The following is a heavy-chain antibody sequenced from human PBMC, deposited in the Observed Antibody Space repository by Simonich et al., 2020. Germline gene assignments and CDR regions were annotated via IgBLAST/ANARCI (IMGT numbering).Heavy chain of an antibody. D-gene: IGHD7-27*01. V-gene: IGHV3-74*01. J-gene: IGHJ2*01. Sequence: EVQLVESGGGLVQPGGSLRLSCAASGFTFSSYWMHWVRQAPGKGLVWVSGINSDGGSTSYADSVKGRFTIARDNAKNTLYLQMNSLRAEDTAVYYCAREAGDLWYFDLWGRGTLVTVSS. CDR3: AREAGDLWYFDL. CDR1: GFTFSSYW. CDR2: INSDGGST.